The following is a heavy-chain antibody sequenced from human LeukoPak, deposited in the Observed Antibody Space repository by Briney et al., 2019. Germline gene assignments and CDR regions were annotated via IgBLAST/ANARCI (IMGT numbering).Heavy chain of an antibody. J-gene: IGHJ5*02. V-gene: IGHV3-15*01. D-gene: IGHD3-22*01. CDR1: GFIFSSYA. CDR3: ATDFYDGT. CDR2: IRSNSDGGTI. Sequence: PGGSLRLSCAASGFIFSSYAMSWVRQAPGKGLEWVGRIRSNSDGGTIDYAAPVKGRFTLSRDDSKTTLYLQMNSLQTEDTAVYYCATDFYDGTWGQGTLVTVSS.